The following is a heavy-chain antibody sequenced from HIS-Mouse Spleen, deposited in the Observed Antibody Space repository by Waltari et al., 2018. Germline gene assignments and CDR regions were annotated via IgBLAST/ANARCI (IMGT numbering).Heavy chain of an antibody. Sequence: QLQLQESGPGLVKPSETLSLTCTVSGGSISSSSYYWGWIRQPPGKGLEGIGGIYYSGGTSSNPSLKSRVTISVDTSKNQFSLKLSSVTAADTAVYYCAREIPYSSSWYDWYFDLWGRGTLVTVSS. CDR1: GGSISSSSYY. CDR2: IYYSGGT. D-gene: IGHD6-13*01. V-gene: IGHV4-39*07. J-gene: IGHJ2*01. CDR3: AREIPYSSSWYDWYFDL.